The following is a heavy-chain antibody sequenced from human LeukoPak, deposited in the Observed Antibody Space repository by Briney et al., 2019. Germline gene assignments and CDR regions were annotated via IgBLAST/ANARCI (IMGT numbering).Heavy chain of an antibody. CDR3: ARHECGGSCYPEDY. CDR1: GGSISNYY. Sequence: PSETLSLTCTVSGGSISNYYWSWIRQTPGKGLEWIGYIYYTGNTNYNPSLESRVIISVDTSKNQFSLKLSSVTAADTAVYYCARHECGGSCYPEDYWGQGTLVTVSS. V-gene: IGHV4-59*08. J-gene: IGHJ4*02. D-gene: IGHD2-15*01. CDR2: IYYTGNT.